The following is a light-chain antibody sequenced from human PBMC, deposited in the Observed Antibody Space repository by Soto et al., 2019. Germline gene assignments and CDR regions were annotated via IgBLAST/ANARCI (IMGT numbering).Light chain of an antibody. CDR1: QTISSNY. CDR2: GAS. J-gene: IGKJ1*01. V-gene: IGKV3-20*01. CDR3: QLYGSSPRT. Sequence: EILLTQSPGTLSLSPGERATLSCRATQTISSNYLAWYQQQPGQAPMLLIHGASTRATGIPDRFSGSGSGTDFTLTISRLEPEDFAVYYCQLYGSSPRTLGQGTKVEV.